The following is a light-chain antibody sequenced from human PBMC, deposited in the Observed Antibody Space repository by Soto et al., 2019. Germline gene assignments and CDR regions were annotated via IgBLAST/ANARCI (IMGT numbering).Light chain of an antibody. CDR2: KAS. CDR1: QSISSW. V-gene: IGKV1-5*03. CDR3: QPYNSYWT. J-gene: IGKJ1*01. Sequence: DIQMTQSPSTLSASVGDRVTITCRASQSISSWLAWYQQKPWKAPKLLIYKASSLESGVPSRFSGSGSGTEFTLTISSLQPDDFATYYCQPYNSYWTFGQGTKVEI.